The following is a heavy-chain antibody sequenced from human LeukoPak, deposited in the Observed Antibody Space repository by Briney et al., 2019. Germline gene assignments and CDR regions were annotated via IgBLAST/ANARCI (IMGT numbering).Heavy chain of an antibody. CDR3: AREGYSSSFVYYYYYMDV. CDR1: GDSVSSNSAA. Sequence: SQTLSLTCAISGDSVSSNSAAWNWIRQSPSRGLEWLGRTYYRSKWYNDYAVSVKSRITINPDTSKNQFSLQLNSVTPEDTAVYYCAREGYSSSFVYYYYYMDVWGKGTTVTVSS. J-gene: IGHJ6*03. CDR2: TYYRSKWYN. V-gene: IGHV6-1*01. D-gene: IGHD6-6*01.